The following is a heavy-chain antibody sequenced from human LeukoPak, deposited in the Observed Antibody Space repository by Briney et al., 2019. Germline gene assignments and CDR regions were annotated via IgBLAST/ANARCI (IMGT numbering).Heavy chain of an antibody. CDR3: ARDGSGSYYKEYYFDY. D-gene: IGHD3-10*01. Sequence: GGSLRLSCAASGFTFSDYYMSWIRQAPGKGLEWVSYISSSGSTIYYADSVKGRFTISRDNAKNSLYLQMNSLRAEDTAVYYCARDGSGSYYKEYYFDYWGQGTLVTVSS. V-gene: IGHV3-11*04. CDR2: ISSSGSTI. CDR1: GFTFSDYY. J-gene: IGHJ4*02.